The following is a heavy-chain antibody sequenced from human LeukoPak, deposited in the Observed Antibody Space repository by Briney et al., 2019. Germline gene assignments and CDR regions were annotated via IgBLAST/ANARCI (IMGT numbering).Heavy chain of an antibody. CDR1: GGSISTYY. CDR2: IYYGGST. D-gene: IGHD5-12*01. V-gene: IGHV4-59*08. CDR3: ARHPRIFGGYDN. Sequence: SETLSLTCTVSGGSISTYYWSWIRQPPGKGLEWIGYIYYGGSTNYNPSLKSRVTISVDTSKNQFSLKLNSVTAADTAVYYCARHPRIFGGYDNWGQGTLVTVSS. J-gene: IGHJ4*02.